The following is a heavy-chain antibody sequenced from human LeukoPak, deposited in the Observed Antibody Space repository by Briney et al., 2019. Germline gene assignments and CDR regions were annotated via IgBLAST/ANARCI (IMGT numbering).Heavy chain of an antibody. CDR1: GGSFSGYY. CDR3: ARHWSSGMATPRDAFDI. J-gene: IGHJ3*02. D-gene: IGHD5-24*01. V-gene: IGHV4-34*01. Sequence: SETLSLTCAVYGGSFSGYYWSWIRQPPGKGLEWIGEINHTGSTNYNPSLKSRVTISVDTSKNQFSLKLSSVTAADTAVYYCARHWSSGMATPRDAFDIWGQGTMVTVSS. CDR2: INHTGST.